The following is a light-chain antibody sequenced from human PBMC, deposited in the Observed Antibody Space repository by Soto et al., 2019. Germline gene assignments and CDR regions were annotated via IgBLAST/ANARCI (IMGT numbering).Light chain of an antibody. CDR2: GAS. CDR1: QDIGSV. Sequence: DIQMTQSPSYVSASVGARVTITCRACQDIGSVLAWYQQKPGTAPKVLISGASDLHGGVPSRFSGSGSRTDFTLTITHLQSEDFATYYCQHYLNYPITFGQGTRLEIK. J-gene: IGKJ5*01. V-gene: IGKV1-12*01. CDR3: QHYLNYPIT.